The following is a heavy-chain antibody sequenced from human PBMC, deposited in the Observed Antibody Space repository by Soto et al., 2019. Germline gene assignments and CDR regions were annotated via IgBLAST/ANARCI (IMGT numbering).Heavy chain of an antibody. J-gene: IGHJ4*02. CDR1: GYTFTSYG. V-gene: IGHV1-18*04. D-gene: IGHD5-18*01. CDR3: ARDEDAAMPHFFDY. CDR2: ISAYNGNT. Sequence: RASVKVSCKASGYTFTSYGISWVRQAPGQGLEWMGWISAYNGNTNYAQKLQGRVTMTTDTSTSTAYMELRSLRSDDTAVYYCARDEDAAMPHFFDYWGQGXPVTVYS.